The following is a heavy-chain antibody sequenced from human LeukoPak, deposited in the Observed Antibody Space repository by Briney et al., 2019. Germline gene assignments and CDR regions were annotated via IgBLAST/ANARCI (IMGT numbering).Heavy chain of an antibody. CDR2: MYSGGTT. D-gene: IGHD3-9*01. Sequence: GGSLRLSCAVSGFTVSNNYMSWVRQAPGNGLEWVSVMYSGGTTVYADSVKGRLTISRDNSRNTVYLQMNSLRVEDTAVYYCARLDLVSGYDYWGQGTLVTVSS. J-gene: IGHJ4*02. V-gene: IGHV3-66*04. CDR3: ARLDLVSGYDY. CDR1: GFTVSNNY.